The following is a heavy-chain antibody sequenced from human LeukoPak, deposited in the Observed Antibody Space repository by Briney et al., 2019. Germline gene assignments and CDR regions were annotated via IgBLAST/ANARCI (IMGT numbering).Heavy chain of an antibody. D-gene: IGHD3-10*01. Sequence: GGSLRLSCAASGFTFSGSAMHWVRQASGKGLEWVGRIRSKSNNYATAYAASVKGRFTISRDDSKNTAYLQMNSLKTEDTAVCYCIWFGESPNIDYWGQGTLVTVSS. J-gene: IGHJ4*02. CDR1: GFTFSGSA. V-gene: IGHV3-73*01. CDR3: IWFGESPNIDY. CDR2: IRSKSNNYAT.